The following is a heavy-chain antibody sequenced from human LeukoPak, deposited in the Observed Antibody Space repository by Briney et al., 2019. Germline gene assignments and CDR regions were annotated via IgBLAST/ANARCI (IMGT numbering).Heavy chain of an antibody. J-gene: IGHJ4*02. D-gene: IGHD1-14*01. Sequence: GAPVKVSCKASGYTFTGYYMHWVRQAPGQGLEWMGWINPNTGGTNYAQNFQGRVTMTRDTSISTAYMELSSLRSDDTAVYYCARATPTITTEYWGQGTLVTVFS. V-gene: IGHV1-2*02. CDR2: INPNTGGT. CDR1: GYTFTGYY. CDR3: ARATPTITTEY.